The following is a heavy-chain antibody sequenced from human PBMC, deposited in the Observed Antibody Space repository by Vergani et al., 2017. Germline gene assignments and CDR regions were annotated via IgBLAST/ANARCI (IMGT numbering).Heavy chain of an antibody. CDR1: GASISSYF. V-gene: IGHV4-4*07. Sequence: VQLQESGPGLLKPSETLSLTCSVSGASISSYFWRWIRQPAGKGLEWLGRVHTDGTAYYNPSLRTRVRLSADLSQSQFSLKMTSLTAADTAVYFCARDQWDDGGPRGWFAPWGQGILVTVSS. D-gene: IGHD2-15*01. CDR2: VHTDGTA. J-gene: IGHJ5*02. CDR3: ARDQWDDGGPRGWFAP.